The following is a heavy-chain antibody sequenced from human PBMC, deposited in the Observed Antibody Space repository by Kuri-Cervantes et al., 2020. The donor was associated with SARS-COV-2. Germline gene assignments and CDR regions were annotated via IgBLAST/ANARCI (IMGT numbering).Heavy chain of an antibody. Sequence: SETLSLTCTVSSGSISSYYWSWIRQPPGKGLEWIGYIYYSGSTNYNPSLKSRVTISVDTSKNQFSLKLSSVTAADTAVYYCARVGGNWELPFDHWGQGTLVTVSS. D-gene: IGHD3-10*01. CDR1: SGSISSYY. J-gene: IGHJ4*02. V-gene: IGHV4-59*01. CDR3: ARVGGNWELPFDH. CDR2: IYYSGST.